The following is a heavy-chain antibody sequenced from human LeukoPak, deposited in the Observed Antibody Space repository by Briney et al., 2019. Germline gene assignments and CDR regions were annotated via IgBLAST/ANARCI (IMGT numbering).Heavy chain of an antibody. CDR3: ARHTAEKYNWFDR. V-gene: IGHV4-59*08. D-gene: IGHD5-24*01. CDR1: GGSISNYY. J-gene: IGHJ5*02. CDR2: IYYSGST. Sequence: SETLSLTCTVSGGSISNYYWSWIRQPPGKGLEWIGYIYYSGSTNYNPSLKSRVTISVDTSKNQFSLKLSSVTATDTAVYYCARHTAEKYNWFDRWGQGTLVTVSS.